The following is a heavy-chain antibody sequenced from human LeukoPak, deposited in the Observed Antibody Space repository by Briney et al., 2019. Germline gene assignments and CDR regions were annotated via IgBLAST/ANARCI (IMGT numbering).Heavy chain of an antibody. J-gene: IGHJ6*02. Sequence: GGSLRLSCAASGFTFSSYGMHWVRQAPGKGLEWVAVISYDGSNKYYADSVKGRFTISRDNSKNTLYLQMNSLRAEDTAVYYCAKVLARSPESAQPNYYYYYGMDVWGQGTTVTVSS. CDR1: GFTFSSYG. CDR2: ISYDGSNK. CDR3: AKVLARSPESAQPNYYYYYGMDV. V-gene: IGHV3-30*18. D-gene: IGHD2-8*02.